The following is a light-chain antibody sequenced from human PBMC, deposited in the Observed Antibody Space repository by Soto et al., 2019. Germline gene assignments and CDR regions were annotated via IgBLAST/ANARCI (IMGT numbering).Light chain of an antibody. J-gene: IGLJ2*01. V-gene: IGLV2-8*01. CDR3: SSYAGGNKMV. Sequence: QSALTQPPSASGSPGESVTMSCSGTSRDVGGYVYVSWFQQHPGKAPKLIIFEVNKRPSGVPDRCADSRSGNTASLTVSGLQLEDEADYYCSSYAGGNKMVFGGGTKLTVL. CDR2: EVN. CDR1: SRDVGGYVY.